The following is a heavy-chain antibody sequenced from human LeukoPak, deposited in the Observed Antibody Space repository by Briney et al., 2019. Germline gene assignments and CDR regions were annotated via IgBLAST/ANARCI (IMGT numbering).Heavy chain of an antibody. CDR1: GFTFSSYA. Sequence: GGSLRLPCAASGFTFSSYAMSWVRQAPGKGLEWVSSISGSSAYTYYADSVKGRFTISRDNSNNTLYLHMSSLRAEDTAVYYCAKTRTVTTYSFDYWGRGTLVTVSS. J-gene: IGHJ4*02. D-gene: IGHD4-17*01. CDR2: ISGSSAYT. CDR3: AKTRTVTTYSFDY. V-gene: IGHV3-23*01.